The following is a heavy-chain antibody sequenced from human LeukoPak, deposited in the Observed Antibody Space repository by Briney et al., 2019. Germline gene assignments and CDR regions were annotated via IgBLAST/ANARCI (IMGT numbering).Heavy chain of an antibody. CDR2: ISGSGGST. J-gene: IGHJ4*02. CDR1: GFTFSSYA. CDR3: AKVDRQWLAYDY. V-gene: IGHV3-23*01. Sequence: GSLRLSCAASGFTFSSYAMSWVRQAPGKGLEWVSAISGSGGSTYYADSVKGRFTISRDNSKNTQYLQMNSLRAEDTAVYYCAKVDRQWLAYDYWGQGTLVTVSS. D-gene: IGHD6-19*01.